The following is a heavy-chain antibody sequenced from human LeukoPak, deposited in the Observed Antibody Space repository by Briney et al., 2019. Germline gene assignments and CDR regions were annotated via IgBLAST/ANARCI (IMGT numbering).Heavy chain of an antibody. CDR3: ARGQLLWLVDY. D-gene: IGHD2-2*01. Sequence: ASVKVSCKASGYTFTGYYMHWVRQAPGQGLEWMGWINTNTGNPTYAQGFTGRFVFSLDTSVSTAYLQISSLKAEDTAVYYCARGQLLWLVDYWGQGTLVTVSS. CDR2: INTNTGNP. J-gene: IGHJ4*02. CDR1: GYTFTGYY. V-gene: IGHV7-4-1*02.